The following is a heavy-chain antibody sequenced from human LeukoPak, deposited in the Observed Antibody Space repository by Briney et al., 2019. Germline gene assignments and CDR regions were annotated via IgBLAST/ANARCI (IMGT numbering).Heavy chain of an antibody. J-gene: IGHJ6*03. CDR2: ISSSSSYI. CDR1: GFTFSSYE. D-gene: IGHD3-16*01. Sequence: GGSLRLSCAASGFTFSSYEMNWVRQAPGKGLEWVSSISSSSSYIYYADSVKGRFTISRDNAKNSLYLQMNSLRAEDTAVYYCARDRRRSSSDYYYYYMDVWGKGTTVTVSS. V-gene: IGHV3-21*01. CDR3: ARDRRRSSSDYYYYYMDV.